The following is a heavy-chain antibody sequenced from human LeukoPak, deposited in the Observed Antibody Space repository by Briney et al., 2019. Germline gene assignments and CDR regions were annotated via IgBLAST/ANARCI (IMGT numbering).Heavy chain of an antibody. CDR2: FDPEDGET. D-gene: IGHD3-16*02. Sequence: ASVKVSCKVSGYTLTELSMHWVRQAPGKGLEWMGGFDPEDGETIYAQKFQGGVTMTEDTSTDTAYMELSSLRSEDTAVYYCATHAGMITFGGVIVNWGQGTLVTVSS. CDR1: GYTLTELS. V-gene: IGHV1-24*01. CDR3: ATHAGMITFGGVIVN. J-gene: IGHJ4*02.